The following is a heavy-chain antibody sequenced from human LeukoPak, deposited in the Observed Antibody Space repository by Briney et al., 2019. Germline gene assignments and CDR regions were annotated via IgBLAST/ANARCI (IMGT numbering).Heavy chain of an antibody. CDR3: ARHFHSAWFGF. CDR2: IYPGGSNG. V-gene: IGHV5-51*01. Sequence: GESLKISCKCSGFDFTAYGIAWVRQMPGKGLEWMGNIYPGGSNGRYSPSFQGQVTMSADKSITTVYLQWSRLKASDIAMYYCARHFHSAWFGFWGQGSLVTVSS. CDR1: GFDFTAYG. J-gene: IGHJ4*02. D-gene: IGHD5-18*01.